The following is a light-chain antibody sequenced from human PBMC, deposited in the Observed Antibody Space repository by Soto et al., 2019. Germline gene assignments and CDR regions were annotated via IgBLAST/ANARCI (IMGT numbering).Light chain of an antibody. CDR1: MRDVGAYNL. CDR2: EVR. J-gene: IGLJ2*01. Sequence: QSALTQPASVSGSPGQSITISCAGTMRDVGAYNLVSWYQQQPGRAPQLIIYEVRNRPSGISFRFSGSKSGNTASLTISGLQAEAEADYYCSSYTSKSSLIFGGGTKLTVL. CDR3: SSYTSKSSLI. V-gene: IGLV2-14*01.